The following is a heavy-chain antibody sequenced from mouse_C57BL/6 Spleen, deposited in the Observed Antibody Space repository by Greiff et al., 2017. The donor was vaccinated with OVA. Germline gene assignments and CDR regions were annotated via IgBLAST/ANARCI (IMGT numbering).Heavy chain of an antibody. D-gene: IGHD1-1*01. CDR1: GYTFTSYW. CDR2: IDPNSGGT. CDR3: ARKGYYGSSGPFAY. Sequence: QVQLQQPGAELVKPGASVKLSCKASGYTFTSYWMHWVKQRPGRGLEWIGRIDPNSGGTKYNEKFKSKATLTVDKPSSTAYMQLSSLTSEDSAVDYCARKGYYGSSGPFAYWGQGTLVTVSA. J-gene: IGHJ3*01. V-gene: IGHV1-72*01.